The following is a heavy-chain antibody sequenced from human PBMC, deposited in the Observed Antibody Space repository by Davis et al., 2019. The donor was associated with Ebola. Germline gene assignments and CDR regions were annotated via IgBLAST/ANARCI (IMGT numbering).Heavy chain of an antibody. CDR3: ARSTRASVSAYSSQEY. J-gene: IGHJ4*02. CDR2: MKEDGSEQ. V-gene: IGHV3-7*01. D-gene: IGHD6-19*01. Sequence: GGSLRLSCAASGFTFTTYYMNWVRQAPGHGLEWVANMKEDGSEQNYADSVKGRFIIFRDNAKNSLYLQMSSLRAEDTAVYYCARSTRASVSAYSSQEYWGQGTLVTVSP. CDR1: GFTFTTYY.